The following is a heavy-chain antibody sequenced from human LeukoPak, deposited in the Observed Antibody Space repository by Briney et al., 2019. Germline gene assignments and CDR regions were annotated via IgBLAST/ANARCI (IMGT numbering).Heavy chain of an antibody. J-gene: IGHJ2*01. D-gene: IGHD6-19*01. CDR1: GGSFSGYY. CDR2: INHSGST. Sequence: SETLSLTCAVYGGSFSGYYWSWIRQPPGKGLEWIGEINHSGSTNYNPSLKSRVTISVDTSKNQLSLKLSSVIAADTAVYYCASNQWPKWYFDLWGRGTLVTVSS. CDR3: ASNQWPKWYFDL. V-gene: IGHV4-34*01.